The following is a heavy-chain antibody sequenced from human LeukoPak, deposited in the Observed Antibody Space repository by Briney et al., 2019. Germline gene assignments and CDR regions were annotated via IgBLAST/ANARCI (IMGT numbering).Heavy chain of an antibody. CDR3: AHLSKYCTSGVCYYFDY. J-gene: IGHJ4*02. D-gene: IGHD2-8*01. Sequence: SGPTLVEPTQTLTLTCTFSGFSLSTSGVGVGWIRQPPGKALEWLALIYWDNDKRYSPSLKSRVTITKDTSKNQVVLRMTNMDPVDTATYYCAHLSKYCTSGVCYYFDYWGQGTLVTVSS. CDR2: IYWDNDK. V-gene: IGHV2-5*02. CDR1: GFSLSTSGVG.